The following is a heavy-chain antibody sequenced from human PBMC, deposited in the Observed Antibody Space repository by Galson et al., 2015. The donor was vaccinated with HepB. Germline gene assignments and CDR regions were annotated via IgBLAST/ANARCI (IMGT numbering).Heavy chain of an antibody. V-gene: IGHV1-18*01. D-gene: IGHD2-2*01. CDR2: ISAYNGNT. CDR3: ARDWDYCSSTSCYEYAFDI. Sequence: SVKVSCKASGYTFTSYGISWVRQAPGQGLEWMGWISAYNGNTNYAQKLQGRVTMTTDTSTSTAYMELRSLRSDDTAVYYCARDWDYCSSTSCYEYAFDIWGQGTMVTVSS. CDR1: GYTFTSYG. J-gene: IGHJ3*02.